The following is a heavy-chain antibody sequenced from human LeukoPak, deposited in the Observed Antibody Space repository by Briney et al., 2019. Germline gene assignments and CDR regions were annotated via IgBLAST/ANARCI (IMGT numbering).Heavy chain of an antibody. J-gene: IGHJ4*02. V-gene: IGHV3-73*01. CDR2: IRNKANNYAT. CDR3: TSSIYSSGDY. D-gene: IGHD6-19*01. Sequence: GGSLRLSCAASGFTFSSYAMSWVRQASGKGLEWVGRIRNKANNYATAYAASVKGRFTISRDDSKNTAYLQMNSLKTEDTAVYYCTSSIYSSGDYWGQGTLVTVSS. CDR1: GFTFSSYA.